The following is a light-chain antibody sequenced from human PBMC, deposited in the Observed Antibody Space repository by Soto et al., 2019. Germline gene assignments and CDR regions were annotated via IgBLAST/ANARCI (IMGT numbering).Light chain of an antibody. V-gene: IGLV1-40*01. J-gene: IGLJ2*01. CDR3: QSYDSSLSGRVV. Sequence: QSVLTQPPSVSGAPGQRVTISCIGSSSNIGAGYDVHWYQQLPGTAPKLLIYGNSNRPSGVPDRFSGSKSGTSVSLAITGLQAEDEADYYCQSYDSSLSGRVVFGGGTKLTVL. CDR2: GNS. CDR1: SSNIGAGYD.